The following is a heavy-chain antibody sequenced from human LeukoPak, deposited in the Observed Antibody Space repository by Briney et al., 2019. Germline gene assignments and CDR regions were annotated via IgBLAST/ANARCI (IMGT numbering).Heavy chain of an antibody. V-gene: IGHV3-30*04. J-gene: IGHJ6*02. Sequence: LPGGSLRLSCAASGFTFSSYAMHWVRQAPGKGLEWVAVISYDGSNKYYADSVKGRFTISRDNSKNTLYLQMNSLRAEDTAVYYCARGSLAAYYNGWSMDVWGQGTTVTVSS. CDR3: ARGSLAAYYNGWSMDV. CDR1: GFTFSSYA. D-gene: IGHD3-10*01. CDR2: ISYDGSNK.